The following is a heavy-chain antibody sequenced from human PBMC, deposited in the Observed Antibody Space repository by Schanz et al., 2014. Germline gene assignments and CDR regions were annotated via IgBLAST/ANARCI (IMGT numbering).Heavy chain of an antibody. Sequence: QVQLVQSGAEVKKPGSSVKVSCKLSGGTFSRYTISWMRQAPGQGLEWMGRIVTIASITNYAQRFQGGVTITADNSTDTDYMELSSLRSEDTAVYYCAREVGLYDTGGFDPWGQGTLVTVSS. CDR1: GGTFSRYT. D-gene: IGHD3-16*01. V-gene: IGHV1-69*08. J-gene: IGHJ5*02. CDR2: IVTIASIT. CDR3: AREVGLYDTGGFDP.